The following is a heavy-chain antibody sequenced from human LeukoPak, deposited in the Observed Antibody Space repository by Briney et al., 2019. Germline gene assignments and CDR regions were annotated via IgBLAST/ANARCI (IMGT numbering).Heavy chain of an antibody. Sequence: GGSLRLSCAASGFTVSSNYMSWVRQAPGKGLEWVSVIYSGGSTYYADSVKGRFTISRDNSKNTLYLQMNSLRAEDTAVYYCAKMEPEVYFDYWGQGTLVTVSS. J-gene: IGHJ4*02. CDR3: AKMEPEVYFDY. CDR1: GFTVSSNY. V-gene: IGHV3-53*01. D-gene: IGHD1-1*01. CDR2: IYSGGST.